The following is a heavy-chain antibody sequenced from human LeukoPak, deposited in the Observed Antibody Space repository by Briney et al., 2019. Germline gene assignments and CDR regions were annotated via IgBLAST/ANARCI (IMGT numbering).Heavy chain of an antibody. CDR2: IYYSGST. Sequence: SETLSLTCTVSGGSISSYYWSWIRQPPGKGLEWIGYIYYSGSTNYNPSLKSRVTISVDTSKNQFSLKLSSVTAADTAVYYCARRVCSGDWFDPWGQGTLVTVSS. CDR3: ARRVCSGDWFDP. J-gene: IGHJ5*02. CDR1: GGSISSYY. D-gene: IGHD2-15*01. V-gene: IGHV4-59*01.